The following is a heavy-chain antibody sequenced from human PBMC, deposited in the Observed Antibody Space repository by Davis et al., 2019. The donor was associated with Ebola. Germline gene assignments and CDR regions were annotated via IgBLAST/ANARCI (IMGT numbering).Heavy chain of an antibody. V-gene: IGHV1-69*13. CDR3: ARDTAGTQRGFDY. CDR2: VIPMFGPT. Sequence: SSQVSCNASWYTFYTHHVAWVRQAPGLGLAWMGGVIPMFGPTTYAQKFQGRVTISAEDSTTTAYLELRSLTPDDTAVYYCARDTAGTQRGFDYWGQGTLVTVSS. CDR1: WYTFYTHH. J-gene: IGHJ4*02. D-gene: IGHD1-1*01.